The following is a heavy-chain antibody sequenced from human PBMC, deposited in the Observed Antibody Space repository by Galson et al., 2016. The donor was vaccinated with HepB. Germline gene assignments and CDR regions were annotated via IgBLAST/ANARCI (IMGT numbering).Heavy chain of an antibody. CDR3: IRASSSSGYWYFDL. J-gene: IGHJ2*01. D-gene: IGHD6-6*01. Sequence: SLRLSCAASGFMFSDHNMDWVRQAPGKGLEWVARTRNNARSYTTEYAASVKGRFTISRGDSQNSVYLQMNSLNTGDTALYYCIRASSSSGYWYFDLWGRGTLVTVSS. CDR1: GFMFSDHN. CDR2: TRNNARSYTT. V-gene: IGHV3-72*01.